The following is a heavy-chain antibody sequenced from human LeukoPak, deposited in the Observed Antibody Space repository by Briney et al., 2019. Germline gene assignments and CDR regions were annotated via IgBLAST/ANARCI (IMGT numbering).Heavy chain of an antibody. V-gene: IGHV3-23*01. CDR1: GFTFSSNS. Sequence: AGRSLRLSCAAAGFTFSSNSMSWVRQAPGKWMEWVSAISGSGGSTYYADSVKGRFTISRDNSKNTPYLQMNRLRTEHTAVYYRAKDQRRHYYDSSGYFNWFDPWGQGTLVTVSS. J-gene: IGHJ5*02. CDR2: ISGSGGST. D-gene: IGHD3-22*01. CDR3: AKDQRRHYYDSSGYFNWFDP.